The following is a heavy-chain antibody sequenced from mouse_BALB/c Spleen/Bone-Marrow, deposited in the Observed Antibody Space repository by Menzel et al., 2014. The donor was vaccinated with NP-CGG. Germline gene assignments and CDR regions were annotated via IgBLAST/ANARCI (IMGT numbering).Heavy chain of an antibody. D-gene: IGHD1-1*01. Sequence: EVKLMESGGGLVQPGGSLKLSCAASGFDFSRFWMSWVRQAPGKGLEWIGEINPDSTTINYTPSLKNKFIISRDNAKNTLYLQMSKVRSEDTALYYCARLGYYGVMVYWGQGTSVTVPS. CDR2: INPDSTTI. CDR3: ARLGYYGVMVY. J-gene: IGHJ4*01. V-gene: IGHV4-1*02. CDR1: GFDFSRFW.